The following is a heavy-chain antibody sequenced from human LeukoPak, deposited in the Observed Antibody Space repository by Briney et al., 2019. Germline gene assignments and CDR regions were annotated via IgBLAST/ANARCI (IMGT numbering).Heavy chain of an antibody. Sequence: GASVKVSCKASGYTFTSYDINWVRQATGQGLEWMGWMNPNSGNTGYAQKFQGRVTMTRNTSISTAYMELSSLRSEDTAVYYCARPVTSSCYSLGYWGQGTLVTVSS. J-gene: IGHJ4*02. CDR2: MNPNSGNT. CDR1: GYTFTSYD. V-gene: IGHV1-8*01. D-gene: IGHD2-15*01. CDR3: ARPVTSSCYSLGY.